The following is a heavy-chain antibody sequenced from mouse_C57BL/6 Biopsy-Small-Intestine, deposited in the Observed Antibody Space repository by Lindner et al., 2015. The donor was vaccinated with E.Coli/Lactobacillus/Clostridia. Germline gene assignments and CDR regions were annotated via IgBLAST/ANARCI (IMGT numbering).Heavy chain of an antibody. CDR2: INPYNGDI. J-gene: IGHJ3*01. Sequence: VQLQESGPELVKPGASVKISCKTSGFSFTGYFMNWVKQSHGKSLEWIGRINPYNGDIFYNQKFKGKATLTVDKSSSTAYMEFNSLTSEDSAVYYCTRTDKEGFADWGQGTLVTVTA. D-gene: IGHD1-3*01. CDR1: GFSFTGYF. V-gene: IGHV1-37*01. CDR3: TRTDKEGFAD.